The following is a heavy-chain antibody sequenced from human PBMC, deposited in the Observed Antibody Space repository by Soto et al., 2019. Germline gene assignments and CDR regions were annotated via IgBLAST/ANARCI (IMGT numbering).Heavy chain of an antibody. J-gene: IGHJ4*02. CDR1: GDSVSSVGFH. D-gene: IGHD3-3*01. V-gene: IGHV4-30-4*01. CDR2: IYNGGST. CDR3: ARAPVGLDTISYFDY. Sequence: SETLSLTCTVSGDSVSSVGFHWAWLRRPPGKGLEWIGYIYNGGSTYYRPSLESRMHMSPDATRNHYSLRLTSVTAADTAVYFCARAPVGLDTISYFDYWGQGKLVTVSS.